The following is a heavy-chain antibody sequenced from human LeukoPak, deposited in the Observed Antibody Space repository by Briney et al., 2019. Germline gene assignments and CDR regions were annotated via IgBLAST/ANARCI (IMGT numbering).Heavy chain of an antibody. CDR1: GYTFSTYY. D-gene: IGHD1-26*01. V-gene: IGHV1-46*01. CDR3: SRDLGGSYNDY. Sequence: ASVKVSCKASGYTFSTYYMHWVRQAPGQGLEWVGVINPTGGTTTYAQKFQGRVTMTRDTSSSTVYMELSSLRIEDTAVYYCSRDLGGSYNDYWGQGTRVTVSS. CDR2: INPTGGTT. J-gene: IGHJ4*02.